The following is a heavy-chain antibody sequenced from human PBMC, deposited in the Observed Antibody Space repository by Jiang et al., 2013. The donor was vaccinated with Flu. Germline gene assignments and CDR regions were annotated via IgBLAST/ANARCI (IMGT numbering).Heavy chain of an antibody. Sequence: GAEVKKPGSSVKVSCKASGGTFSSYAISWVRQAPGQGLEWMGGIIPIFGTANYAQKFQGRVTITADESTSTAYMELSSLRSEDTAVYYCARDPYYYGGNSPNDYWGQGTLVTVSS. J-gene: IGHJ4*02. CDR1: GGTFSSYA. D-gene: IGHD4-23*01. CDR2: IIPIFGTA. V-gene: IGHV1-69*01. CDR3: ARDPYYYGGNSPNDY.